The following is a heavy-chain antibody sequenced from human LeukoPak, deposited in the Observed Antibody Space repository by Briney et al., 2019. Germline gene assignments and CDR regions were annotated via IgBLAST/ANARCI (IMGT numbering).Heavy chain of an antibody. J-gene: IGHJ4*02. D-gene: IGHD5-18*01. CDR2: INPNSGGT. CDR3: ARGLQLWLKAPFDY. CDR1: GYTFTSYA. V-gene: IGHV1-2*02. Sequence: ASVKVSCKASGYTFTSYAMNWVRQAPGQGLEWMGWINPNSGGTNYAQKFQGRVTMTRDTSISTAYMELSRLRSDDTAVYYCARGLQLWLKAPFDYWGQGTLVTVSS.